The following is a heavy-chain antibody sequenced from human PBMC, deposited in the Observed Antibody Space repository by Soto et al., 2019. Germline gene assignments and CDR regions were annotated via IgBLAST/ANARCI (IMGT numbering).Heavy chain of an antibody. CDR3: ASPREDYDFWSGYYFDY. CDR2: IYYGGST. V-gene: IGHV4-39*01. Sequence: QLQLQESGPGLVKPSETLSLTCTVSGGSISSNNNYWDWIRQPPGKGLEWIGSIYYGGSTYYNPSLTSRVTISVDTSKNQCSLVLTSVTAADTAVYYCASPREDYDFWSGYYFDYWGQGTLVTVSS. J-gene: IGHJ4*02. D-gene: IGHD3-3*01. CDR1: GGSISSNNNY.